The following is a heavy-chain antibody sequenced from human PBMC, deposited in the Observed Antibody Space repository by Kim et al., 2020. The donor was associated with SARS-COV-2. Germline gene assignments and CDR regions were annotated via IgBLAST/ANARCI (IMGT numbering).Heavy chain of an antibody. CDR3: ARGHLVVVPAAVLGLGPIFFYYDMDV. CDR2: INRSGGT. D-gene: IGHD2-2*01. Sequence: SETLSLTCAVYGGSLSGSSWNWIRQSPGKGLEWIGEINRSGGTKYSPSLKSRVTMSMDTAKTQFSLRLSSVTAADTAVYYCARGHLVVVPAAVLGLGPIFFYYDMDVWGRGTAVTVSS. J-gene: IGHJ6*03. V-gene: IGHV4-34*01. CDR1: GGSLSGSS.